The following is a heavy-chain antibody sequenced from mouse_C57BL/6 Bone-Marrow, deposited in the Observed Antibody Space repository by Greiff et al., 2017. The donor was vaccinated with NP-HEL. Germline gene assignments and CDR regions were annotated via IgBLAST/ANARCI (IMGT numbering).Heavy chain of an antibody. CDR2: IVPGSGST. D-gene: IGHD2-14*01. CDR3: AREGDYRLYAMDY. J-gene: IGHJ4*01. Sequence: VQLQESGAELMKPGASVKLSCKATGYTFTGYWIEWVKQRPGHGLEWIGEIVPGSGSTNYNEKFKGKATFTADPSSNTAYMQLSSLTTEDSAIYSCAREGDYRLYAMDYWGRGNAVTVTS. V-gene: IGHV1-9*01. CDR1: GYTFTGYW.